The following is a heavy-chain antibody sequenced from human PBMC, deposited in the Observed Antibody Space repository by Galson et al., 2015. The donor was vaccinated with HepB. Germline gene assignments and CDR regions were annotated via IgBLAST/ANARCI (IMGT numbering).Heavy chain of an antibody. J-gene: IGHJ5*02. Sequence: SVKVSCKASGGTFSSYAISWVRQAPGQGLEWMGGIIPIFGTANYAQKFQGRVTITADESTSTAYMELSSLRSEDTAVYYCARGGFRGGHNWFDPWGQGTLVTVSS. CDR3: ARGGFRGGHNWFDP. V-gene: IGHV1-69*13. CDR1: GGTFSSYA. CDR2: IIPIFGTA. D-gene: IGHD3-10*01.